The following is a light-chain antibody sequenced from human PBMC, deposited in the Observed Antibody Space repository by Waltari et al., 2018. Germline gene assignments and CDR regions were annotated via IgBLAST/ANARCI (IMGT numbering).Light chain of an antibody. J-gene: IGLJ2*01. Sequence: YQHLPGTGPKLLICGNSNRPSGGPERFSCSKSGTSASLAITGLQAEDEADYYCQSYDSSLSDVVFGGGTKLTVL. V-gene: IGLV1-40*01. CDR2: GNS. CDR3: QSYDSSLSDVV.